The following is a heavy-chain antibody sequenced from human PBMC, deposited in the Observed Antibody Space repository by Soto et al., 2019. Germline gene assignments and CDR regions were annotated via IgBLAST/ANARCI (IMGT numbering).Heavy chain of an antibody. CDR3: ARASSSSSAADY. D-gene: IGHD6-6*01. Sequence: QVQLQESGPGLVKASQTLSLICSVSGESISSGGYYWSWIRHHPGKGLEWIGYIYDSESAYYNPSLKSRVTISVDTSKHHFAMKLSSVPAADTAVYYCARASSSSSAADYWGQGTLITVSS. J-gene: IGHJ4*02. CDR2: IYDSESA. V-gene: IGHV4-31*03. CDR1: GESISSGGYY.